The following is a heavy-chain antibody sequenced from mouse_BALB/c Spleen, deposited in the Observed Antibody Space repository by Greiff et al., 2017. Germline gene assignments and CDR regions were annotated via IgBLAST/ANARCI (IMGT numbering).Heavy chain of an antibody. D-gene: IGHD3-3*01. V-gene: IGHV1-37*01. J-gene: IGHJ4*01. CDR2: ISHYNGDT. Sequence: EVQLQQSGPGLVKPGASVKLSCKASGYSFTGYYMNWVKQSHGKSLEWIGRISHYNGDTFYNQKFKGKATLTVDKSASTAHMELLSLKSEDSAVNYCGRSDTFHCAIDVWGEGTSVTVSS. CDR1: GYSFTGYY. CDR3: GRSDTFHCAIDV.